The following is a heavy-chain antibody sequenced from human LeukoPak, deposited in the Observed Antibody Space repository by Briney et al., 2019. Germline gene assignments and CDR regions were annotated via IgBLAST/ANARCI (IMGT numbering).Heavy chain of an antibody. CDR3: AKNGDRGAYCSGGSCYPYYYYYMDV. Sequence: GGSLRLSCAASGFTFSSYAMSWVRQPPGRGLEWVAAISSSGGTTYYADSVKGRFTISRDNSKNTLYLQMNSLRAEDTAIYYCAKNGDRGAYCSGGSCYPYYYYYMDVWGKGTTVTISS. J-gene: IGHJ6*03. CDR2: ISSSGGTT. CDR1: GFTFSSYA. D-gene: IGHD2-15*01. V-gene: IGHV3-23*01.